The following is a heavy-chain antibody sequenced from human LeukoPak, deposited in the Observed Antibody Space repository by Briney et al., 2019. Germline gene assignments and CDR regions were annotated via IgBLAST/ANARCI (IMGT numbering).Heavy chain of an antibody. Sequence: ASVKVSCKVSGYTLTELSMHWVRQAPGKGLEWMGGFDPEDGETIYAQKFQGRVTMTEDTSTDTAYMGLSSLRSEDTAVYYCATDRDYYDSSGYSPLDPWGQGTLVTVSS. CDR2: FDPEDGET. CDR1: GYTLTELS. CDR3: ATDRDYYDSSGYSPLDP. V-gene: IGHV1-24*01. D-gene: IGHD3-22*01. J-gene: IGHJ5*02.